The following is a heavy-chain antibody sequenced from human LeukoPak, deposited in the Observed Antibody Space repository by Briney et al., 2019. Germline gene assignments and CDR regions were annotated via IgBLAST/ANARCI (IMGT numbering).Heavy chain of an antibody. CDR2: VKSKTDGGTT. V-gene: IGHV3-15*01. CDR1: GFTFSHAW. CDR3: TTGGAVAY. Sequence: GGSLRLSCAASGFTFSHAWMSWVRQAPGKGLEWVGRVKSKTDGGTTDYAAPVKGRFSISRDNAKNMLFLQMNSLKTEDTAVYYCTTGGAVAYWGQGTLVTVSS. J-gene: IGHJ4*02.